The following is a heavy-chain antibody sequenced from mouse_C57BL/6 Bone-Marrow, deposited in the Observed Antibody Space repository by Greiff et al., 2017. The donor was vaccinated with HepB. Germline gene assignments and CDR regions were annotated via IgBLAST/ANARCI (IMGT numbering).Heavy chain of an antibody. D-gene: IGHD1-1*01. CDR2: IDPSDSYI. CDR1: GYTFTSYW. J-gene: IGHJ3*01. V-gene: IGHV1-50*01. Sequence: VQLQESGAEFVKPGASVKLSCKASGYTFTSYWMQWVKQRPGQGLEWIGEIDPSDSYINYNQKFKGKATLTVDTTSSTAYMQLSSLTSEDSAVYYCARRALLLSWFAYWGQGTLVTVSA. CDR3: ARRALLLSWFAY.